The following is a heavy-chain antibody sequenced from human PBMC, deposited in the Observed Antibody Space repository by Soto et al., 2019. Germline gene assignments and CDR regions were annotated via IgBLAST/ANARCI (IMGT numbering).Heavy chain of an antibody. V-gene: IGHV3-30*04. D-gene: IGHD7-27*01. CDR3: ARASVTGDRAAFDI. J-gene: IGHJ3*02. CDR1: GFTFSSYA. CDR2: ISYDGSNK. Sequence: GGSLRLSCAASGFTFSSYAMHWVRQAPGKGLEWVAVISYDGSNKYYADSVKGRFTISRDNSKNTLYLQMNSLRAEDTAVYYCARASVTGDRAAFDIWGQGTMVTVSS.